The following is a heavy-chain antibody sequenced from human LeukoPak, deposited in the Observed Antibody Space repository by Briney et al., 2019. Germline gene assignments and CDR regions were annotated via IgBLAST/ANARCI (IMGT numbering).Heavy chain of an antibody. CDR1: GFTFSSYG. V-gene: IGHV3-48*01. J-gene: IGHJ4*02. CDR2: MSSSNSNI. D-gene: IGHD3-22*01. Sequence: GGSLRLSCVASGFTFSSYGMNWVRQAPGKGLEWVSYMSSSNSNIYYADSVKGRFTISRDNSKNTLYLQMNSLRAEDTAVYYCARSDYDSSGYYYGYFDYWGQGTLVTVSS. CDR3: ARSDYDSSGYYYGYFDY.